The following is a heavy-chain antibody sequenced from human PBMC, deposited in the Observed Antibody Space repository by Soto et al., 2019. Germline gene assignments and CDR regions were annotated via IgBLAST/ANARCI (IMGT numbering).Heavy chain of an antibody. CDR1: GGSISSSSYY. V-gene: IGHV4-39*01. Sequence: SETLSLTCTVSGGSISSSSYYWGWIRQPPGKGLEWIGSIYYSGSTYYNPSLKSRVTISVDTSKNQFSLKLSSVTAADTAVYYCARRLGDSSSSRVSYFDYWGQGTLVTVSS. CDR2: IYYSGST. CDR3: ARRLGDSSSSRVSYFDY. J-gene: IGHJ4*02. D-gene: IGHD6-6*01.